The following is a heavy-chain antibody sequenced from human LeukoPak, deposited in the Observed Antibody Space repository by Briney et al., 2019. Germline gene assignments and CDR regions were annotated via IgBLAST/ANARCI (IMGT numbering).Heavy chain of an antibody. CDR1: GFTFSSYS. CDR2: ISSSNSHI. J-gene: IGHJ4*02. Sequence: PGGSLRLFCAASGFTFSSYSMNWVRQAPGKGLEWVSSISSSNSHIYYADSVKGRFTISRDNAKNSLYLQMNSLRAEDTAVYYCARHSIQIWSMYYFDYWGQGTLVTVSS. V-gene: IGHV3-21*01. D-gene: IGHD5-18*01. CDR3: ARHSIQIWSMYYFDY.